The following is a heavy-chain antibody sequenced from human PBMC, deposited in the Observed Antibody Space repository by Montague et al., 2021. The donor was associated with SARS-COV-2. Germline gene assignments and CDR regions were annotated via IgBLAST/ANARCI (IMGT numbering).Heavy chain of an antibody. CDR2: IYSGGST. CDR3: ARGNDDYVWGSLGTFDP. V-gene: IGHV3-53*04. CDR1: GFTVSSNY. Sequence: SLRLSCAASGFTVSSNYMSWVRQAPGKGLEWVSVIYSGGSTYYADSVKGRFTISRHNSKNTLYLQRNSLRAEDTAVYYCARGNDDYVWGSLGTFDPWGQGTLVTVSS. D-gene: IGHD3-16*01. J-gene: IGHJ5*02.